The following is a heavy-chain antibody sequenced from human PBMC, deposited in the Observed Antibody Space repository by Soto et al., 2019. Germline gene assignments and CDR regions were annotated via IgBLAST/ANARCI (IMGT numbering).Heavy chain of an antibody. J-gene: IGHJ6*03. V-gene: IGHV4-4*02. CDR3: ARAPDILGRGGYYYYYMDV. D-gene: IGHD3-9*01. CDR1: SGSISSSNW. CDR2: IYHSGST. Sequence: SETLSLTCAVSSGSISSSNWWSWVRQPPGKGLEWIGEIYHSGSTNYNPSLKSRVTISVDKSKNQFSLKLSSVTAADTAVYYCARAPDILGRGGYYYYYMDVWGKGTTVTVSS.